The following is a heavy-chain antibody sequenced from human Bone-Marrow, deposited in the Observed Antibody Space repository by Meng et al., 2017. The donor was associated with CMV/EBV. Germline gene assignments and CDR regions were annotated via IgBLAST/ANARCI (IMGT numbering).Heavy chain of an antibody. CDR2: INPKSAGT. J-gene: IGHJ4*02. CDR1: GYTYVGHY. D-gene: IGHD2-2*03. CDR3: TRTWIDSFTPDFDY. V-gene: IGHV1-2*06. Sequence: VQRVQSGAEVKKPGASVKVACKTSGYTYVGHYIHWVRQAPGQGLEWMGRINPKSAGTDYVEKFQGRVTMTRDTSNTIVYMELSRLTADDTAVYYCTRTWIDSFTPDFDYWGQGSLVTVSS.